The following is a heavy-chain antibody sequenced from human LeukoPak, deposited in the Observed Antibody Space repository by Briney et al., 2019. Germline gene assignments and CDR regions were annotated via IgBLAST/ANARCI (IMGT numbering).Heavy chain of an antibody. CDR3: ARDVGYDYSNY. V-gene: IGHV3-66*01. Sequence: GGSLRLSCAASGFTFSSNYMSWVRQAPGKGLEWVSGIYSGGSTYYSDSVKGRLTISRENSKNTRYLHMNSLRAEATAVYYCARDVGYDYSNYWGQGTLVTVSS. J-gene: IGHJ4*02. CDR1: GFTFSSNY. CDR2: IYSGGST. D-gene: IGHD4-11*01.